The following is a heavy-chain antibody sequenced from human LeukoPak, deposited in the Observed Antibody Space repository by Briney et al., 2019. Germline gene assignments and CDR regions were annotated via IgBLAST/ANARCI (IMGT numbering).Heavy chain of an antibody. CDR2: FDPEDGET. CDR3: ASTPLGYCGGGSCYSGAFDI. Sequence: GASVKVSCKVSGYTLTELSMHWVRQAPGKGLEWMGGFDPEDGETIYAQKFQGRVTMTEDTSTDTAYMELSSLRSEDTAVYYCASTPLGYCGGGSCYSGAFDIWGQGTMVTVSS. J-gene: IGHJ3*02. CDR1: GYTLTELS. D-gene: IGHD2-15*01. V-gene: IGHV1-24*01.